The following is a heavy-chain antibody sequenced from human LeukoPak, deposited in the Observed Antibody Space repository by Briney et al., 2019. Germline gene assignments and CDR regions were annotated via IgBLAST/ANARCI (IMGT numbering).Heavy chain of an antibody. Sequence: ASVKVSCKASGYTFINNDINWVRQAPGQGLEWMAWIDPKNGNRGYAQNFQGRVTMTTDISINTAYLELSNLTSEDTAVYYCARSHTQKEFCGGGRCYPTVWWFDPWGQGTLVTVSS. J-gene: IGHJ5*02. D-gene: IGHD2-15*01. CDR1: GYTFINND. CDR2: IDPKNGNR. V-gene: IGHV1-8*01. CDR3: ARSHTQKEFCGGGRCYPTVWWFDP.